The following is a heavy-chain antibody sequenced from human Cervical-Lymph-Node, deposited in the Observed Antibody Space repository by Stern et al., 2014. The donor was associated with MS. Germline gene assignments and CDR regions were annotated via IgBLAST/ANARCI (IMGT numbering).Heavy chain of an antibody. CDR1: GGSVSSGSYY. D-gene: IGHD3-16*01. V-gene: IGHV4-61*01. Sequence: QVQLQESGPGLVKPSETLSLTCTVSGGSVSSGSYYWSWIRQPPGKGLESLGYIYYTGSTNYNPSLKSRVTISVDTSKNQFSLKLSSVTAADTAVYYCARVLITFGGVNFDYWGQGTLVTVSS. CDR3: ARVLITFGGVNFDY. CDR2: IYYTGST. J-gene: IGHJ4*02.